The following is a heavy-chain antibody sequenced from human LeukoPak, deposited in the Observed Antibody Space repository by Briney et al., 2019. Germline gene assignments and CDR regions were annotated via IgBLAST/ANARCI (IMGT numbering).Heavy chain of an antibody. V-gene: IGHV4-34*01. CDR3: ARESTRKYAYYYYYYMDV. CDR1: GGSFSGYY. Sequence: PSETLSLTCAVYGGSFSGYYWSWIRQPPGKGLEWIGEINHSGSTNYNPSLKSRVTISVDTSRNQFSLKLSSVTAADTAVYYCARESTRKYAYYYYYYMDVWGKGTTVTVSS. CDR2: INHSGST. J-gene: IGHJ6*03.